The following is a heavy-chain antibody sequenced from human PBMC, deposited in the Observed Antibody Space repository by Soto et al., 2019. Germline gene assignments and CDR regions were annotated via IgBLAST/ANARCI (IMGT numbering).Heavy chain of an antibody. Sequence: GASVKVSCKASGGTFSSYAISWVRQAPGQGLEWMGGIIPIFGTANCAQKFQGRVTITADESTSTAYMELSSLRSEDTAVYCCARDLTINWFDPWGQGTLVTVSS. CDR1: GGTFSSYA. D-gene: IGHD3-9*01. V-gene: IGHV1-69*13. CDR3: ARDLTINWFDP. CDR2: IIPIFGTA. J-gene: IGHJ5*02.